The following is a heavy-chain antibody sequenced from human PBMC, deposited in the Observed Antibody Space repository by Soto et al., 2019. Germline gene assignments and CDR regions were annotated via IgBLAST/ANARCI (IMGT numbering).Heavy chain of an antibody. Sequence: QVQLVQSGAEVKKPGASVKVSCKASGYNFTSYGITWVRQAPGQGLEWMGWVSAYNRNTNYAQKFEARVTMTTDTSTTTAYMELRGLRSDDTALYFGARERQWERLPSWGQGTLVTVSS. CDR1: GYNFTSYG. CDR2: VSAYNRNT. D-gene: IGHD1-26*01. V-gene: IGHV1-18*04. CDR3: ARERQWERLPS. J-gene: IGHJ5*02.